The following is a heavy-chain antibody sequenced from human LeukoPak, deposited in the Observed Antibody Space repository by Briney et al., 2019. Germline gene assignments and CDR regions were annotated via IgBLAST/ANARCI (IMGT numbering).Heavy chain of an antibody. CDR1: GFSFSSFG. J-gene: IGHJ4*02. V-gene: IGHV3-23*01. Sequence: GGTRRLSCAASGFSFSSFGMSWVRQAPGKGLEWVSRISGSDGSTDYADSVKGRFTISRDNSKNTLYLQMNSLRAEDTAIYCCAKFYRATRGACDSWGQGTLVTVSS. CDR3: AKFYRATRGACDS. CDR2: ISGSDGST. D-gene: IGHD2-21*02.